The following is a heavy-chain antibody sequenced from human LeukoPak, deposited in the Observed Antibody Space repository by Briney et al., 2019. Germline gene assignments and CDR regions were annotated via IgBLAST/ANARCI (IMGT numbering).Heavy chain of an antibody. CDR2: IYYSGST. D-gene: IGHD4-17*01. Sequence: KPSDTLSLTCTLSGGSISSGGYYCSWIRQHPGKGLEWIGYIYYSGSTYYNPSLKSRVTISVDTSKNQFSLKLSSVTAADTAVYYCARGPRRDYGDYFYWFDPWGQGTLVTVSS. V-gene: IGHV4-31*03. CDR1: GGSISSGGYY. J-gene: IGHJ5*02. CDR3: ARGPRRDYGDYFYWFDP.